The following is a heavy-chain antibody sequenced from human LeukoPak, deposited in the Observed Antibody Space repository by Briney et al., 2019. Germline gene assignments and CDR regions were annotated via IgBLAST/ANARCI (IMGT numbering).Heavy chain of an antibody. V-gene: IGHV4-34*01. CDR3: ARASYHYYYMDV. J-gene: IGHJ6*03. Sequence: PSETLSLTCAVYGGSFSGYYWSWIRQPPGKGLEWIGEINHSGSTNYNPSLKSRVTISVDTSKNQFSLKLSSVTAADTAVYYCARASYHYYYMDVWGKGTTVTVPS. CDR2: INHSGST. CDR1: GGSFSGYY.